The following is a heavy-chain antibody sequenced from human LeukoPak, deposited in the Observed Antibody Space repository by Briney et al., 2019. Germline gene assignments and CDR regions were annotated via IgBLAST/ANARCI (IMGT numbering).Heavy chain of an antibody. J-gene: IGHJ6*03. CDR1: GSTFSSYA. D-gene: IGHD7-27*01. V-gene: IGHV3-30*04. CDR2: ISYDGSNK. Sequence: GRSLRLSCAASGSTFSSYAMHWVRQAPGKGLEWVAVISYDGSNKYYADSVKGRFTISRDNSKNTLYLQMNSLRAEDTAVYYCARDNWDSRYYYMDVWGKGTTVTVSS. CDR3: ARDNWDSRYYYMDV.